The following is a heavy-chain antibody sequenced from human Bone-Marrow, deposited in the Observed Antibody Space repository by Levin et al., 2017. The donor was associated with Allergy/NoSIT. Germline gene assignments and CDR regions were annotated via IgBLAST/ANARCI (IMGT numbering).Heavy chain of an antibody. V-gene: IGHV3-7*01. CDR2: IKQDASET. J-gene: IGHJ1*01. D-gene: IGHD6-19*01. CDR3: AGGSGFLIDD. CDR1: GFTFSTYW. Sequence: GGSLILSCVASGFTFSTYWMNWVRQAPGKGLEWVAIIKQDASETYYVDSVKGRFVISRDNAKNSLFLQMDTLRAEDTAVYYCAGGSGFLIDDWGQGTLVTVSS.